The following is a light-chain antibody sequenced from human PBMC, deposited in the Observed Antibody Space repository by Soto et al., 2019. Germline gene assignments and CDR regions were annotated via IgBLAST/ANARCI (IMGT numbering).Light chain of an antibody. CDR1: SSNIGNNY. V-gene: IGLV1-51*01. J-gene: IGLJ2*01. CDR3: GTWDSSLSAGV. Sequence: QSVLTQPPSVSAAPGQTVTISCSGSSSNIGNNYISWYQQLPGTAPKLLIYDNHKRPSGIPDRFSGSKSGTSATLGITGLQTGDEADYYCGTWDSSLSAGVFGGGTKVTVL. CDR2: DNH.